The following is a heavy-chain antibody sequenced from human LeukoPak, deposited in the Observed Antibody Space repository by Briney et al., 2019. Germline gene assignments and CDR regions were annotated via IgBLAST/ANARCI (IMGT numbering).Heavy chain of an antibody. Sequence: SETLSLTCTVSGGSICSYCWSWIRQPPGKGLEWIGYIYYSGSTNYNPSLKSRVTISVDTSKNQFSLKLSSVTAADTAVYYCARDLDAGSSSGWFDPWGQGTLVTVSS. CDR3: ARDLDAGSSSGWFDP. CDR1: GGSICSYC. J-gene: IGHJ5*02. D-gene: IGHD6-6*01. CDR2: IYYSGST. V-gene: IGHV4-59*01.